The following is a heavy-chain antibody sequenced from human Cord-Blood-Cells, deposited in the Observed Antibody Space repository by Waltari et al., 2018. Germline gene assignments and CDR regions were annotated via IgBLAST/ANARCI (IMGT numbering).Heavy chain of an antibody. J-gene: IGHJ4*02. CDR2: ISSSGSTI. V-gene: IGHV3-48*03. D-gene: IGHD1-20*01. Sequence: EVQLVESGGGLVQPGGSLRLSCAASGFTFSSYEMNWVRQAPGKGLEWVSYISSSGSTIYYADSVKGRFTISRDNAKNSLYLQRNSLRAEDTAVYYCAREGVGNWNYFDYWGQGTLVTVSS. CDR3: AREGVGNWNYFDY. CDR1: GFTFSSYE.